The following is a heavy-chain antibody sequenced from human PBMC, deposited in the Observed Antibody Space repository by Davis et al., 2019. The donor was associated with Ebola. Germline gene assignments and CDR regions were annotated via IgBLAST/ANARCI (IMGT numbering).Heavy chain of an antibody. J-gene: IGHJ5*02. Sequence: GESLKISCAASGFTFSSYSMNWVRQAPGKGLEWVSYISSSSSTIYHADSVKGRFTISRDNAKNSLYLQMNSLRDEDTAVYYCARAYNWNYGGGWFDPWGQGTLVTVSS. CDR2: ISSSSSTI. V-gene: IGHV3-48*02. CDR3: ARAYNWNYGGGWFDP. D-gene: IGHD1-7*01. CDR1: GFTFSSYS.